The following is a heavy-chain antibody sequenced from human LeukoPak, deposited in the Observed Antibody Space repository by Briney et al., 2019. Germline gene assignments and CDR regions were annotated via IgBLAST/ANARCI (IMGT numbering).Heavy chain of an antibody. J-gene: IGHJ6*02. CDR1: GYTFTSYD. V-gene: IGHV1-8*01. CDR2: MNPNSGNT. Sequence: GPVKVSCKASGYTFTSYDINWVRQATGQGLEWMGWMNPNSGNTGYAQKFRGRVTMTRNTSISTAYMELSSLRSEDTAVYYCSVHYYYGMDVWGQGTTVTVSS. CDR3: SVHYYYGMDV.